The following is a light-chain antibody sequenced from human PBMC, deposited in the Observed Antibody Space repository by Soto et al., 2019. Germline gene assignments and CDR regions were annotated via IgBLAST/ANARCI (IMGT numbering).Light chain of an antibody. J-gene: IGKJ5*01. Sequence: EIVMTQSPATLSLSPGERATLSCRASQSVSSNLAWYQQRPGQAPRLLIYGAYTRATGIPARFSGSGSGTDFTLIINRLEPEDVAIYYCQQYGGSPRITFGQGTRLEIK. CDR2: GAY. CDR3: QQYGGSPRIT. CDR1: QSVSSN. V-gene: IGKV3-15*01.